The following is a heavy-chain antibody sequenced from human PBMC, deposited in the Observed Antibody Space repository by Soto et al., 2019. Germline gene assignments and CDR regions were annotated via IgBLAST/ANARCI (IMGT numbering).Heavy chain of an antibody. Sequence: QVHLQESGPGLVKPSQTLSLTCTVSGGSITNSGHYWSWVRQRPGKGLEWVGYIHDSGNADYNPILKSRASISVDSSKNQFSLKLTSVTAADTAKYFCARDKFSYGDNGWFDPWGQGILVTVS. V-gene: IGHV4-31*03. J-gene: IGHJ5*02. CDR3: ARDKFSYGDNGWFDP. D-gene: IGHD4-17*01. CDR1: GGSITNSGHY. CDR2: IHDSGNA.